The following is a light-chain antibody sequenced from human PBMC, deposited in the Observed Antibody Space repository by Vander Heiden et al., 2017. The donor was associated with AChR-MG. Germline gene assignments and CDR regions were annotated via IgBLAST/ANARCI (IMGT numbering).Light chain of an antibody. CDR3: CSYADSSILYV. V-gene: IGLV2-23*02. Sequence: HSALAHPATVSGSPGQTITISCTGTRRALWTYCLVSWYQQHPGKVPNLIIYEVDKRPSGVSDRFSGSKSGNTASLTISGLRAEDEAKYYCCSYADSSILYVFGTGTKVTVL. J-gene: IGLJ1*01. CDR2: EVD. CDR1: RRALWTYCL.